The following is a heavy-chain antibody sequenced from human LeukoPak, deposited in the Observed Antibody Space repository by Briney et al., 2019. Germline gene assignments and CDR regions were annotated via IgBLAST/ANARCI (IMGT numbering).Heavy chain of an antibody. D-gene: IGHD3-22*01. Sequence: SQTLSLTCTVSGGSISSGTYYWTWIRQPAGKGLEWIGRIYNTGSTNYNPSLKSRVTMSTDTSKNQFSLKLSSVTAADTAVYYCARVTTGGYYNCWGQGTLVTVSS. CDR2: IYNTGST. V-gene: IGHV4-61*02. CDR1: GGSISSGTYY. J-gene: IGHJ4*02. CDR3: ARVTTGGYYNC.